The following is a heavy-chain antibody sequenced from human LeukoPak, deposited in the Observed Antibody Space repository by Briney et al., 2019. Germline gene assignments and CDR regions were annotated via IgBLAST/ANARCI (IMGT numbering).Heavy chain of an antibody. CDR1: GYTFTGYY. CDR2: INPNSGGT. CDR3: AREARLGCSGGSCFNDAFDI. Sequence: ASVKVSCKASGYTFTGYYMHWVRQAPGQGLEWMGRINPNSGGTNYAQKFQGRVTMTRDTSISTAYMELSRLRSDDTAAYYCAREARLGCSGGSCFNDAFDIWGQGTMVTVSS. D-gene: IGHD2-15*01. V-gene: IGHV1-2*06. J-gene: IGHJ3*02.